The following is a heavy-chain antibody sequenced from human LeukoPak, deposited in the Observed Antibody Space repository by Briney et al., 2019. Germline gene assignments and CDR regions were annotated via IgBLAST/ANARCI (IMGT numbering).Heavy chain of an antibody. V-gene: IGHV3-9*01. CDR1: GFTFDDYA. D-gene: IGHD6-13*01. Sequence: GGSLRLSCAASGFTFDDYAMHWVRQAPVKGLEWVSGISWNSGSIGYADSVKGRFTISRDNAKNSLYLQMNSLRAEDTALYYCAKDSRSSWFNWIDPWGQGTLVTVSS. CDR2: ISWNSGSI. J-gene: IGHJ5*02. CDR3: AKDSRSSWFNWIDP.